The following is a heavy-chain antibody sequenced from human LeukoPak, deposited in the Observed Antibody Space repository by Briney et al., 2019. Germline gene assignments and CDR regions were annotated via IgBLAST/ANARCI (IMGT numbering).Heavy chain of an antibody. CDR1: GGSFSGYY. Sequence: SETLSLTCAVYGGSFSGYYWSWIRQPPGKGLEWIGEINHSGSTNYNPSLKSRVTISVDTSKNQFSLKLSSVTAADTAVYYCARVGLWFGALNDYWGQGTLVTVSS. CDR3: ARVGLWFGALNDY. V-gene: IGHV4-34*01. J-gene: IGHJ4*02. CDR2: INHSGST. D-gene: IGHD3-10*01.